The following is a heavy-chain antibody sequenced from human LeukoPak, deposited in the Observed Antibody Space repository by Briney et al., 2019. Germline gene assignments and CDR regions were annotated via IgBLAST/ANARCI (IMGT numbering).Heavy chain of an antibody. CDR2: IYPGDSDT. CDR3: ARTGVPAVPLSWFDP. J-gene: IGHJ5*02. D-gene: IGHD2-2*01. V-gene: IGHV5-51*01. Sequence: VRXXPGKXXXXXXIIYPGDSDTRYSPSFQGQVTISADKSISTAYLQWSSLKASDNAMYYCARTGVPAVPLSWFDPWGQGTLVTVSS.